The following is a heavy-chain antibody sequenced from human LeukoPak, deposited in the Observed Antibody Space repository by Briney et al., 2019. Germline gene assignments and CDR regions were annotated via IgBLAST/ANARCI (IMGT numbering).Heavy chain of an antibody. CDR2: ISSSSSYI. J-gene: IGHJ3*02. Sequence: GGSLRLSCAASGFTFSSYSMNWVRQAPGKGLEWVSSISSSSSYIYYADSVKGRFTISRDNAKNSLYLQMNSLRAEDTAVYYCARGLQENLAWLTAFSAFDIWGQGTMVTVSS. CDR3: ARGLQENLAWLTAFSAFDI. D-gene: IGHD6-19*01. CDR1: GFTFSSYS. V-gene: IGHV3-21*01.